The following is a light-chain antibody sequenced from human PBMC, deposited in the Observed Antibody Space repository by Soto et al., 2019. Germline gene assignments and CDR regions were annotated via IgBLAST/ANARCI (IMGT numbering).Light chain of an antibody. CDR2: AAS. CDR1: QGISNY. Sequence: VQMTQAPSSLSAFVGARVTITCRASQGISNYLAWYQQKPGKVPKLLLYAASILQSGVPSRFRAGGSGTDFTLTISSLQPEDVATYYCPKYNSAPRTCGGGTTVEIK. J-gene: IGKJ4*01. V-gene: IGKV1-27*01. CDR3: PKYNSAPRT.